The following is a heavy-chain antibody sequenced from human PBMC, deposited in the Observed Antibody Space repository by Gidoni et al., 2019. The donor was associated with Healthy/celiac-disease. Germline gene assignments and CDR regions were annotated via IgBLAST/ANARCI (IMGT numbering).Heavy chain of an antibody. V-gene: IGHV3-9*01. D-gene: IGHD2-15*01. CDR3: AKGRDIRMAYFDY. CDR2: MSWNSGSI. CDR1: GFTFDDYA. J-gene: IGHJ4*02. Sequence: EVQLVESGGGLVQPGRSLRLSCAASGFTFDDYAMHWVRQAPGKGLEWVSGMSWNSGSIGYADSVKGRFTISRDNAKNSLYLQMNSLRAEDTALYYCAKGRDIRMAYFDYWGQGTLVTVSS.